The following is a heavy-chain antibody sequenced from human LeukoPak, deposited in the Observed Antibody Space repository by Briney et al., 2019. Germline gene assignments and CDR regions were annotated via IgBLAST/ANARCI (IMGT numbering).Heavy chain of an antibody. CDR2: IWYDGGNK. CDR3: TAGSGSYRIDY. J-gene: IGHJ4*02. CDR1: GFTLSSYG. V-gene: IGHV3-33*01. Sequence: GGSLRLSCAASGFTLSSYGMHWVRQAPGKGLEWLAVIWYDGGNKYYADSVEGRFTISRDNSKNTLYLQMNSLRAEDTAVYYCTAGSGSYRIDYWGQGTLVIVSS. D-gene: IGHD3-10*01.